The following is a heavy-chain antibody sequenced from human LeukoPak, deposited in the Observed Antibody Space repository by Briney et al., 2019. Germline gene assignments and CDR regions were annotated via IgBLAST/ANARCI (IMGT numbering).Heavy chain of an antibody. V-gene: IGHV1-69*04. Sequence: GASVKVSCKASGGTFSSYAISWVRQAPGQGLEWMGRIIPILGIANYAQKFQGRVTITADKSTSTAYVELSSLRSEDTAVYYCARVHCSSTSCYDAFDIWGQGTMVTVSS. CDR2: IIPILGIA. J-gene: IGHJ3*02. CDR1: GGTFSSYA. D-gene: IGHD2-2*01. CDR3: ARVHCSSTSCYDAFDI.